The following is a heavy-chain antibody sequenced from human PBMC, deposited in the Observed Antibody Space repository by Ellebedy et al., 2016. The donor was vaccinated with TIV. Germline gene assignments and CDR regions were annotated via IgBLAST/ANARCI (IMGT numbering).Heavy chain of an antibody. Sequence: AASVKVSCKASGYTFTSYGLSWVRQAPGQGLEWMGWISTYNGDTKYAQNLQGRVTMTTDTSTSTAYVELRSLRSDDPAVYYCVHTGDRGIWGQGTMVTVSS. V-gene: IGHV1-18*01. CDR2: ISTYNGDT. CDR3: VHTGDRGI. J-gene: IGHJ3*02. D-gene: IGHD3-10*01. CDR1: GYTFTSYG.